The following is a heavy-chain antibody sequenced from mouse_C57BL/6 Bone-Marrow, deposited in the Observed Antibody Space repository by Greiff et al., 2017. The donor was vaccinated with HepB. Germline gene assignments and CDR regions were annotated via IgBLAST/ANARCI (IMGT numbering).Heavy chain of an antibody. V-gene: IGHV1-54*01. J-gene: IGHJ4*01. CDR2: INPGSGGT. D-gene: IGHD3-1*01. Sequence: VQLQQSGAELVRPGPSVKVSCKASGYAFTNYLIEWVKQRPGQGLEWIGVINPGSGGTNYNEKFKGKATLTADKSSSTAYMQLSSLTSEDSAVYFCARWGSYYAMDYWGQGTSVTVSS. CDR1: GYAFTNYL. CDR3: ARWGSYYAMDY.